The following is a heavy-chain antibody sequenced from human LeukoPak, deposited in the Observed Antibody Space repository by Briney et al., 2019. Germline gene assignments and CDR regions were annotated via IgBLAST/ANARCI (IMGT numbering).Heavy chain of an antibody. V-gene: IGHV3-30-3*01. J-gene: IGHJ4*02. CDR2: ISNDGSNK. Sequence: GGSLRLSCAASGFTFSSYAMDWVRQAPGKGLEGVAGISNDGSNKYYADSVKGRFTISRDNSKNTLYLQMNSLRAEDTAVYYCARDSCGDDCYSSYFDYWGQGTLVTVSS. CDR3: ARDSCGDDCYSSYFDY. D-gene: IGHD2-21*02. CDR1: GFTFSSYA.